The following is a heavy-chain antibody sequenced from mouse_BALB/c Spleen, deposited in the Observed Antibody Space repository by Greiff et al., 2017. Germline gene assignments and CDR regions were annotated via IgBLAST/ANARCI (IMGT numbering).Heavy chain of an antibody. D-gene: IGHD2-1*01. V-gene: IGHV5-12-1*01. CDR3: ARHVYGNYPYYFDY. Sequence: EVQLVESGGGLVKPGGSLKLSCAASGFAFSSYDMSWVRQTPEKRLEWVAYISSGGGSTYYPDTVKGRFTISRDNAKNTLYLQMSSLKSEDTAMYYCARHVYGNYPYYFDYWGQGTTLTVSS. CDR1: GFAFSSYD. CDR2: ISSGGGST. J-gene: IGHJ2*01.